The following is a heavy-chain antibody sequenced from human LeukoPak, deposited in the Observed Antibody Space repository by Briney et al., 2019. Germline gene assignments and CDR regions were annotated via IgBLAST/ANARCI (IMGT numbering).Heavy chain of an antibody. J-gene: IGHJ4*02. CDR1: GFTFSDYY. V-gene: IGHV3-11*05. D-gene: IGHD3-22*01. Sequence: GGSLRLSCAASGFTFSDYYMSWIRQAPGKGLEWVSYNSSSSSYTNYADSVKGRFTISRDNAKNSLYLQMNSLRAEDTAVYYCARVGGNYYDSSGWLDYWGQGTLVTVSS. CDR2: NSSSSSYT. CDR3: ARVGGNYYDSSGWLDY.